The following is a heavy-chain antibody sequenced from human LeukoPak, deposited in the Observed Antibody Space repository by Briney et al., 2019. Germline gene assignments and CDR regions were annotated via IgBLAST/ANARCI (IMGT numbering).Heavy chain of an antibody. CDR3: ARLIAAAGPYYYYYYYMDV. Sequence: SETLSLTCTVSGGSISSYYWSWIRQPPGKGLEWIGYIYYSGSTNYNPSLKSRVTISVDTSKNQFSLKLSSVTAADTAVYYCARLIAAAGPYYYYYYYMDVWGKGTTVTVSS. CDR2: IYYSGST. D-gene: IGHD6-13*01. CDR1: GGSISSYY. V-gene: IGHV4-59*01. J-gene: IGHJ6*03.